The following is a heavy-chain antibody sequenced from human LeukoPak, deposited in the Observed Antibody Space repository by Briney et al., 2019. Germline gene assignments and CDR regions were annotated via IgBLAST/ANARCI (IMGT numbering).Heavy chain of an antibody. CDR3: AVTAGSFAY. D-gene: IGHD1-1*01. Sequence: GGSLRLSCAASGFTVSSNYMSWVRQAPGKGLEWVSVVYSGGNTYYADSVTGRFTISRDNSKNTLFLQMNSLRAEDTAMYYCAVTAGSFAYWGQGNLVTASS. CDR2: VYSGGNT. V-gene: IGHV3-53*01. CDR1: GFTVSSNY. J-gene: IGHJ4*02.